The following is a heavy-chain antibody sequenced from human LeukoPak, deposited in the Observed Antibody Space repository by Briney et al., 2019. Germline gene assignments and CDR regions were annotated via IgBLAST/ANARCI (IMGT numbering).Heavy chain of an antibody. Sequence: GGSLRPSCAASGFTFSSYSMNWVRQAPGKGLGWVSYISSSSSSTIYYADSVKGRFTISRDNAKNSLYLQMNSLRDEDTAVYYCARESRGAYWGQGTLVTVSS. CDR2: ISSSSSSTI. V-gene: IGHV3-48*02. CDR1: GFTFSSYS. J-gene: IGHJ4*02. CDR3: ARESRGAY. D-gene: IGHD3-10*01.